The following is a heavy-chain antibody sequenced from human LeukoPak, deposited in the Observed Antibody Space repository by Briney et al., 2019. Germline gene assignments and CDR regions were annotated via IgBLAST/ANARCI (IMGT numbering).Heavy chain of an antibody. J-gene: IGHJ4*02. CDR1: GFTFSSYS. Sequence: GGSLRLSCAASGFTFSSYSMNWVRQAPGKGLEWVSSISSSSSYIYYADSVKGRFTISRDNAKNSLYLQMNSLRAEDTAVYYCARGGGYDYEEYYFDYWGQGTLVTVSS. CDR3: ARGGGYDYEEYYFDY. V-gene: IGHV3-21*01. CDR2: ISSSSSYI. D-gene: IGHD5-12*01.